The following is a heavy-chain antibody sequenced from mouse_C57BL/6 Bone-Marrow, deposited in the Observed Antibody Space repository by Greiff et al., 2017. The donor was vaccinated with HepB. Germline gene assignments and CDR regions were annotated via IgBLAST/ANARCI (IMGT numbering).Heavy chain of an antibody. CDR3: ARPTVDYYAMDY. V-gene: IGHV5-4*03. CDR2: ISDGSSDT. Sequence: DVKLVESGGGLVKPGGSLKLSCAASGFTFSSYAMSWVRQTPEKRLEWVATISDGSSDTYYPDNVKGRSTISRDNAKNNLYLQMSHLKSEDTAMYYCARPTVDYYAMDYWGQGTSVTVSS. CDR1: GFTFSSYA. D-gene: IGHD1-1*01. J-gene: IGHJ4*01.